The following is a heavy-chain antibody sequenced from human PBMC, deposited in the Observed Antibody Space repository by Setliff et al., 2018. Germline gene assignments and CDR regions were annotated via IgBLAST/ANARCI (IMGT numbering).Heavy chain of an antibody. Sequence: SETLSLTCTVSGGSISSRSYYWGWIRQSPGKGLEWIGSMYYSGSTYYNPSLKGRVTLSVDTTKNQFSLKLTSMTAADTAVYFCARHLLVQGTYHFDYWGQGSPVTVSS. V-gene: IGHV4-39*01. D-gene: IGHD3-10*01. CDR1: GGSISSRSYY. CDR2: MYYSGST. CDR3: ARHLLVQGTYHFDY. J-gene: IGHJ4*02.